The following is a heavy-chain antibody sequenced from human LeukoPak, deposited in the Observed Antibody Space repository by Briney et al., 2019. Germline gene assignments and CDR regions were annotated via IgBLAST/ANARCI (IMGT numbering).Heavy chain of an antibody. D-gene: IGHD6-19*01. CDR3: ARQGQWLPPVRY. J-gene: IGHJ4*02. Sequence: SETLSLTCAVYGGSFSGYYWSWIRQPPGTGLEWIGEINHSGSTNYSPSLKSRVTISVDTSKNQFSLKLSSVTAADTAVYYCARQGQWLPPVRYWGQGTLVTVSS. CDR1: GGSFSGYY. CDR2: INHSGST. V-gene: IGHV4-34*01.